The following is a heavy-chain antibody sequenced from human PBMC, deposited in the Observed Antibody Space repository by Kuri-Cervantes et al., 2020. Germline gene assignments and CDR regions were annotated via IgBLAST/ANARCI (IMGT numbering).Heavy chain of an antibody. CDR2: IYYSGST. CDR3: ARDDLAHASWALSFIVATITSRDDGFDI. V-gene: IGHV4-59*12. J-gene: IGHJ3*02. D-gene: IGHD5-12*01. CDR1: GGSISSYY. Sequence: SETLSLTCTVSGGSISSYYWSWIRQPPGKGLEWIGYIYYSGSTNYNPSLKSRVTISVDTSKNQFSLKLSSVTAADTAVYYCARDDLAHASWALSFIVATITSRDDGFDIWGQGTMVTVSS.